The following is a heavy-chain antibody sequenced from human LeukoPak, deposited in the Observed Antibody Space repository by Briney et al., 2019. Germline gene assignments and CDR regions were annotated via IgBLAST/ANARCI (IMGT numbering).Heavy chain of an antibody. CDR1: GFTFSSYA. J-gene: IGHJ4*02. D-gene: IGHD2-15*01. V-gene: IGHV3-64D*06. CDR3: VKALRYCSGGSCQDY. CDR2: IGSNGGSI. Sequence: GGSLRLSCSASGFTFSSYAMHWVRQAPGKGLEYVSVIGSNGGSIYYADSVKGRFTISRDNSKNTLYLQMSSLRAEDTAVYYCVKALRYCSGGSCQDYWGQGTLVTVSS.